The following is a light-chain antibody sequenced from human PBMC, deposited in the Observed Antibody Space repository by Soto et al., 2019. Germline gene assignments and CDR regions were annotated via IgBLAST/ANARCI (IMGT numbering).Light chain of an antibody. CDR3: QQYNSYS. CDR1: QSISSW. Sequence: DIQMTQSPSTLSASVGDRVTITCRASQSISSWLAWYQQKPGKAPKLLIYKASSLESGVPSRFSGSGSGTEFTLTISSPQPDDFATYYCQQYNSYSFGQGTKLEIK. J-gene: IGKJ2*01. CDR2: KAS. V-gene: IGKV1-5*03.